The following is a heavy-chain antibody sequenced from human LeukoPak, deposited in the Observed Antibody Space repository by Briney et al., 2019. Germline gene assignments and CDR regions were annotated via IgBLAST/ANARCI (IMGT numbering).Heavy chain of an antibody. V-gene: IGHV3-48*01. CDR2: ISGSGSTT. D-gene: IGHD5-18*01. J-gene: IGHJ6*04. CDR1: GFTFSSYW. CDR3: AKGSVRAQVWLLGLDV. Sequence: QPGGSLRLSCAASGFTFSSYWMSWVRQAPGKGLEWVSSISGSGSTTYYADSVKGRFTISRDNSKNTLYLQMNSLRAEDTAVYYCAKGSVRAQVWLLGLDVWGKGTTVTVSS.